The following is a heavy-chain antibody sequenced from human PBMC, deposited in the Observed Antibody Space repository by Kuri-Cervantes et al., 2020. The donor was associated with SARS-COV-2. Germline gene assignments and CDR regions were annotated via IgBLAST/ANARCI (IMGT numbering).Heavy chain of an antibody. Sequence: GGSLRLSCAASGFTLSSYAMSWVRQAPGKGLEWVSAIDGSSGDTYYADSVKGRCTISRDNSKNTLYLQMNSLRAEDTAVYYCAKVDSSSSYYYNYGMDVWGQGTTVTVSS. CDR2: IDGSSGDT. V-gene: IGHV3-23*01. J-gene: IGHJ6*02. CDR1: GFTLSSYA. CDR3: AKVDSSSSYYYNYGMDV. D-gene: IGHD6-6*01.